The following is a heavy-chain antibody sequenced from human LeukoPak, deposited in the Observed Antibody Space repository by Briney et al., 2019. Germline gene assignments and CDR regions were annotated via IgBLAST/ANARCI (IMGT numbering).Heavy chain of an antibody. Sequence: PSETLSLTCTVSGDSITSTYYWGWVRQPPGKGLEWVSSISNSGGSTYYADSVKGRFTISRDNSKNTLYLQMNSLRAEDTAVYYCARGDSSGYYLYYYYMDVWGKGTTVTISS. V-gene: IGHV3-23*01. CDR2: ISNSGGST. D-gene: IGHD3-22*01. J-gene: IGHJ6*03. CDR1: GDSITSTYY. CDR3: ARGDSSGYYLYYYYMDV.